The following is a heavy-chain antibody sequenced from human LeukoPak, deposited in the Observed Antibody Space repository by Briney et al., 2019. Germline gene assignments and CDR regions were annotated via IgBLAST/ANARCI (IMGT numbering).Heavy chain of an antibody. Sequence: ASVKVSCKASGYTFTSNYIHWVRQAPGQGLEWMGMIYPRDGSTSYAQKFQGRVTVTRDTSTSTVHMELSGLRSEDTAVYYCARESGTDAFDIWGQGTMVTVSS. CDR2: IYPRDGST. V-gene: IGHV1-46*01. J-gene: IGHJ3*02. CDR3: ARESGTDAFDI. CDR1: GYTFTSNY. D-gene: IGHD1-1*01.